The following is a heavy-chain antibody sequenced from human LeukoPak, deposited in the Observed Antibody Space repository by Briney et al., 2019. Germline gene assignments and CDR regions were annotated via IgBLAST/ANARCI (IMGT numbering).Heavy chain of an antibody. D-gene: IGHD6-6*01. CDR2: MNPVSGNA. V-gene: IGHV1-8*01. CDR3: ARAPMGAAPLY. Sequence: EASVKVSCKASGYTFTNFDINWVRRAPGQGLEWMGWMNPVSGNAGSAQKFQGRVTLTRDTSITTAYMELSSLRSDDTAFYYCARAPMGAAPLYWGQGTLVTVSS. J-gene: IGHJ4*02. CDR1: GYTFTNFD.